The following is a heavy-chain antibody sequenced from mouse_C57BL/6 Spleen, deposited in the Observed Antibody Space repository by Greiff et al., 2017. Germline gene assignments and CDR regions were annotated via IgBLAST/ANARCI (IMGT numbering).Heavy chain of an antibody. Sequence: QVQLQQPGAELVMPGASVKLSCKASGYTFTSYWMHWVKQRPGQGLEWIGEIDPSDSYTNYNQKFKGKSTLTVDKSSSTAYMQLSSLTSEDSAVYYCARCTTVVATGYFDYWGQGTTLTVSS. D-gene: IGHD1-1*01. J-gene: IGHJ2*01. CDR2: IDPSDSYT. CDR3: ARCTTVVATGYFDY. V-gene: IGHV1-69*01. CDR1: GYTFTSYW.